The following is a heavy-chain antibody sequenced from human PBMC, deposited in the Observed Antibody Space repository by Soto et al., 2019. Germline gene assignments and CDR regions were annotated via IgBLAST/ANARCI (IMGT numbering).Heavy chain of an antibody. CDR3: ARDRSSAVAGLFDY. J-gene: IGHJ4*02. D-gene: IGHD6-19*01. CDR2: IYYSGST. V-gene: IGHV4-31*03. Sequence: SETLSLTCTVSGGSISSGGYYWSWIRQHPGKGLEWIGYIYYSGSTYYNPSLKSRVTISVDTSKNQFSLRLSSVTAADTAVYYCARDRSSAVAGLFDYWGQGTLVTVSS. CDR1: GGSISSGGYY.